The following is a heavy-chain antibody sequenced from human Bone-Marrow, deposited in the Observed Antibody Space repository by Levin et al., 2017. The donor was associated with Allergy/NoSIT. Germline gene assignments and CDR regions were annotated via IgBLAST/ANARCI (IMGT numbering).Heavy chain of an antibody. V-gene: IGHV3-23*01. CDR3: AKELGAQEDHDFLTGLFDY. J-gene: IGHJ4*02. D-gene: IGHD3-9*01. Sequence: GGSLRLSCAGSGFRFTSYTMSWVRQAPGKGLEWVADISGSGGRTYYADSVKGRFTISRDNSKNTLYLQMNTLRDEGTAVYYGAKELGAQEDHDFLTGLFDYWGQGNLVTVSS. CDR1: GFRFTSYT. CDR2: ISGSGGRT.